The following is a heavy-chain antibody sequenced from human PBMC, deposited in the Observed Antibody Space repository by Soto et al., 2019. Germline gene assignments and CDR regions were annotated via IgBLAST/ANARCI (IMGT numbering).Heavy chain of an antibody. CDR2: IIPLFGTA. CDR1: GGTFSSYA. J-gene: IGHJ6*02. Sequence: SVKVSCKASGGTFSSYAISWVRQAPGQGLEWMGGIIPLFGTAKYAQKFQGRVTITVDESTRTGYMELSSLRSEDTAVYYCATMGQETTFYGSGSGFGTDVWGQGTPVTVSS. V-gene: IGHV1-69*13. CDR3: ATMGQETTFYGSGSGFGTDV. D-gene: IGHD3-10*01.